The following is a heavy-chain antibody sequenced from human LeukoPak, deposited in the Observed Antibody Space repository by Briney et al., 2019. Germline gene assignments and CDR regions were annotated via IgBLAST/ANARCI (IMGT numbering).Heavy chain of an antibody. CDR2: MNPNSGNT. D-gene: IGHD3-10*01. V-gene: IGHV1-8*01. CDR1: GYTFTSYD. J-gene: IGHJ4*02. CDR3: AIFGPGGSGSYYNGFDY. Sequence: ASVKVSCKASGYTFTSYDINWVRQATGQGLEWMGWMNPNSGNTGYAQKFQGRVTMTRNTSISTAYMELSSLRSEDTAVYYCAIFGPGGSGSYYNGFDYWGQGTLVTVSS.